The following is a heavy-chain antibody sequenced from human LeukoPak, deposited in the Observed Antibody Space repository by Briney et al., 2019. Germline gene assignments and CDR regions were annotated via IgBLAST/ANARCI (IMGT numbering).Heavy chain of an antibody. CDR1: GFTFSSYG. Sequence: GGSLRLSCAASGFTFSSYGMHWVRQAPGKGLEWVAVISYDGSNKYYADSVKGRFTISRDNSKNTLYLQMNSLRADDTAMYYCARVDAGNYYGHDFWGQGTLVTVTS. D-gene: IGHD1-26*01. V-gene: IGHV3-30*03. CDR3: ARVDAGNYYGHDF. CDR2: ISYDGSNK. J-gene: IGHJ4*02.